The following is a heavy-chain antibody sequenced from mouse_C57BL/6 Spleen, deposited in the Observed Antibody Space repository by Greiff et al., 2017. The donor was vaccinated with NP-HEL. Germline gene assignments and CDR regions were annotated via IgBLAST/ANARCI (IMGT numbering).Heavy chain of an antibody. CDR2: ISSGSSTI. CDR1: GFTFSDYG. CDR3: ERNYYDYDGNYAMDD. D-gene: IGHD2-4*01. J-gene: IGHJ4*01. Sequence: EVKLVESGGGLVKPGGSLKLSCAASGFTFSDYGMHWVRQAPEKGLEWVAYISSGSSTIYYADTVKGRFTLPRDNAKNTLFLQMTSLRSEDTAMYYCERNYYDYDGNYAMDDWGQGTSVTVSS. V-gene: IGHV5-17*01.